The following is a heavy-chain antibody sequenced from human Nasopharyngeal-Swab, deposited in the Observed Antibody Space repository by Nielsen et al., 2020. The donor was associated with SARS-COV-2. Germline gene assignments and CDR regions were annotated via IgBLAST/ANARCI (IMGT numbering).Heavy chain of an antibody. D-gene: IGHD3-10*01. CDR2: ISYEGSKK. V-gene: IGHV3-30*18. J-gene: IGHJ3*02. CDR1: GFSFNNYG. CDR3: AKANALFWFGQFKNDAFDI. Sequence: GGSLRLSCTASGFSFNNYGMHWVRQAPGKGLEWVAVISYEGSKKFYAESVEGRFTISRDYSKNTLYLQMHSLRTEDTAMYFCAKANALFWFGQFKNDAFDIWGQGTMVAVSS.